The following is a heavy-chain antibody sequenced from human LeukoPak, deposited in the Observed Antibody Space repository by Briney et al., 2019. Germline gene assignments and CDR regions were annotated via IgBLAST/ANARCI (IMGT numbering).Heavy chain of an antibody. CDR1: GGSISSYY. V-gene: IGHV4-59*01. D-gene: IGHD3-10*01. CDR2: IYYSGSS. CDR3: ARGLWFGEGAFDI. J-gene: IGHJ3*02. Sequence: SETLSLTCTVSGGSISSYYWSWIRQPPGKGPEWIGYIYYSGSSNYNPSLKSRVTISVDTSKNQFSLKLSSVTAADTAVYYCARGLWFGEGAFDIWGQGTMVTVSS.